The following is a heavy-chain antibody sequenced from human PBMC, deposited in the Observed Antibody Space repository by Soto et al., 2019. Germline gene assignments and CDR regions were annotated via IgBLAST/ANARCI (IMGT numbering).Heavy chain of an antibody. CDR2: INHSGST. V-gene: IGHV4-34*01. CDR3: ARGAPGIAAAGIGRWFDP. J-gene: IGHJ5*02. D-gene: IGHD6-13*01. CDR1: GGSFSGYY. Sequence: SETLSLTCAVYGGSFSGYYWSWIRQPPGKGLEWIGEINHSGSTNYNPSLKSRVTISVDTSKNQFSLKLSSVTAADTAVYYCARGAPGIAAAGIGRWFDPWGQGTLVTVSS.